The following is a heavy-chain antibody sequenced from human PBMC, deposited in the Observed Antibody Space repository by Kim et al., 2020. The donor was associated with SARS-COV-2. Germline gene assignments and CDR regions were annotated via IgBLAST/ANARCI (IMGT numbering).Heavy chain of an antibody. Sequence: SETLSLTCTVSGGSISSYYWSWIRQPPGKGLEWIGYIYYSGSTNYNPSLKSRVTISVDTSKNQFSLKLSSVTAADTAVYYCARYSGPTIFGVDLFDYWGQGTLVTVSS. J-gene: IGHJ4*02. CDR3: ARYSGPTIFGVDLFDY. V-gene: IGHV4-59*01. CDR1: GGSISSYY. CDR2: IYYSGST. D-gene: IGHD3-3*01.